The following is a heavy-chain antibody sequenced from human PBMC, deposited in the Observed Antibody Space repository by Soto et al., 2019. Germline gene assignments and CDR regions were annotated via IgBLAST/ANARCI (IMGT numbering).Heavy chain of an antibody. Sequence: QVQLQESGPGLVKPSGTLSLTCAVSSGSISSSNWWSWVRQPPGKGLEWIGEIYHSGSTNYNPSLKTRVTISVDKSKNQFSLKLSSVTAADTAVYYCARGGYCTNGVCYTAPHYWGQGTLVTVSS. CDR3: ARGGYCTNGVCYTAPHY. J-gene: IGHJ4*02. CDR1: SGSISSSNW. V-gene: IGHV4-4*02. CDR2: IYHSGST. D-gene: IGHD2-8*01.